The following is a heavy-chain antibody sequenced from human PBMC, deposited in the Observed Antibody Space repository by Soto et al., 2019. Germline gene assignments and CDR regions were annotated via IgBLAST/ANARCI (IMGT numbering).Heavy chain of an antibody. CDR1: GYTFTSYG. CDR3: AREREGLRYFDWLSYGNWFDP. V-gene: IGHV1-18*01. D-gene: IGHD3-9*01. CDR2: ISAYNGNT. Sequence: ASVKVSCKASGYTFTSYGISWVRQAPGQGLEWMGWISAYNGNTNYAQKLQGRATMTTDTSTSTAYMELRSLRSDDTAVYYCAREREGLRYFDWLSYGNWFDPWGQGTLVTVSS. J-gene: IGHJ5*02.